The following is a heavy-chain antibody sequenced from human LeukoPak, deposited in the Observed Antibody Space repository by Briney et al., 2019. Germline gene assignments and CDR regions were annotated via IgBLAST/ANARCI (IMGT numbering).Heavy chain of an antibody. CDR3: ARDYGWSFAN. CDR2: IKYDGSEQ. Sequence: GGSLRLSCTSSGFIFSSHWMNWVRQAPGKGPEWVANIKYDGSEQYYVDSVKGRFSIFRDNTKNLLYLQMNSLRVEDTAVYYCARDYGWSFANWGQGTLVTVSS. CDR1: GFIFSSHW. J-gene: IGHJ4*02. D-gene: IGHD3-10*01. V-gene: IGHV3-7*03.